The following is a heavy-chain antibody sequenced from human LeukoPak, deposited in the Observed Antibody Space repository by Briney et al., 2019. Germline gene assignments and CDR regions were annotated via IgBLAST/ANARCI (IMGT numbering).Heavy chain of an antibody. J-gene: IGHJ5*02. V-gene: IGHV4-31*03. Sequence: SETLSLTCTVSGGSISSGGYYWSWIRQHPGKGLEWIGYIYYSGSTYYNPSLKSRVTISVDPSKNQFSLKLSSVIVADTAVYYCARDQDYYGSGSYGRDHWGQGILVTVSS. CDR2: IYYSGST. D-gene: IGHD3-10*01. CDR3: ARDQDYYGSGSYGRDH. CDR1: GGSISSGGYY.